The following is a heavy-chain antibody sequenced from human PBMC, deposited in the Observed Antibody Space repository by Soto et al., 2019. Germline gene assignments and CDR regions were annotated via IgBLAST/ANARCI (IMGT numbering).Heavy chain of an antibody. CDR1: GFTFSSYA. V-gene: IGHV3-23*01. Sequence: PGGSLRLSCAASGFTFSSYAMSWVRQAPGKGLEWVSAISGSGGSTYYADSVKGRFTISRDNSKNTLYLQMNSLRAEDTAVYYCAKDRRDCGGDCYGRFDPWGQGTLVTVS. CDR3: AKDRRDCGGDCYGRFDP. CDR2: ISGSGGST. J-gene: IGHJ5*02. D-gene: IGHD2-21*02.